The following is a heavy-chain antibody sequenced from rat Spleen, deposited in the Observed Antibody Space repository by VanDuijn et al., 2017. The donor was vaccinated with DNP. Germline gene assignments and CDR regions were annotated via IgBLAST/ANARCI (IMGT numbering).Heavy chain of an antibody. V-gene: IGHV5-31*01. CDR1: GFTFSSYW. CDR3: VSRPPPTRGPFDY. CDR2: ITNTGGVT. D-gene: IGHD1-4*01. Sequence: EVQLVETGGGLVQPGRSLKLSCVASGFTFSSYWMYWIRQAPGKGLEWVASITNTGGVTYYPESVKGRFTISRDNAKSTLNLQVNSLRSEDTAAYYFVSRPPPTRGPFDYWGQGVLVTVSS. J-gene: IGHJ2*01.